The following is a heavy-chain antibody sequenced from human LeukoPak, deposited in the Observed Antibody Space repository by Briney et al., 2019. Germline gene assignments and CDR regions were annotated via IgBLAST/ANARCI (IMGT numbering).Heavy chain of an antibody. Sequence: SCKVSGYTLTELSMHWVRQAPGKGLEWVAVIWYDGSNKYYADSVKGRFTISRDNSKNTLYLQMNSLRAEDTAVYYCARYSGSGYFDYWGQGTLVTVSS. J-gene: IGHJ4*02. D-gene: IGHD1-26*01. CDR2: IWYDGSNK. V-gene: IGHV3-33*01. CDR3: ARYSGSGYFDY. CDR1: GYTLTELS.